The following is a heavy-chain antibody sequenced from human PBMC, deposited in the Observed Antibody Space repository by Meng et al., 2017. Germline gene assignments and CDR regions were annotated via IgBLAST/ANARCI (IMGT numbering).Heavy chain of an antibody. CDR2: IYYSGST. V-gene: IGHV4-59*01. Sequence: SETLSLTCTVSGGTISSYYWSWIRQPPGKGLEWIGYIYYSGSTNYTPSLKSRVTISVDTSKNQSSLKLIHVTAANTAVYYCARCPLGYDSSGYYSPGGYFEYWGQGTLVTVSS. CDR1: GGTISSYY. J-gene: IGHJ4*02. CDR3: ARCPLGYDSSGYYSPGGYFEY. D-gene: IGHD3-22*01.